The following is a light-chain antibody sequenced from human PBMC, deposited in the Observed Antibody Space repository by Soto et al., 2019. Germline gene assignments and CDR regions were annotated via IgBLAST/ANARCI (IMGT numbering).Light chain of an antibody. V-gene: IGKV3-11*01. Sequence: VLPQYPDTLSVSQGERATLSCMASQSVGNNLAWYQQKPGQAPGLLIYEASTRATGIPARFSGSGSGTDFTLTISILEPEDFTVYYCQQHAIWPLTFCGGTKVDVK. CDR2: EAS. CDR1: QSVGNN. CDR3: QQHAIWPLT. J-gene: IGKJ4*01.